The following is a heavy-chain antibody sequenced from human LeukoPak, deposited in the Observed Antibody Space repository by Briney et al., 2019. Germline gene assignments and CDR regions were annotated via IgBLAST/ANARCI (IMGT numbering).Heavy chain of an antibody. CDR1: GFTFSRYC. D-gene: IGHD4-23*01. CDR3: ARADDYGGNFPNFDY. V-gene: IGHV1-18*01. J-gene: IGHJ4*02. Sequence: GAPVKVSCKASGFTFSRYCISWGRQGPGQGVEWVGRISAYNGNTNYAQKLQGRVTMTTDTSTSTAYMELRSLRSDDTAVYYCARADDYGGNFPNFDYWGQGTLVTVSS. CDR2: ISAYNGNT.